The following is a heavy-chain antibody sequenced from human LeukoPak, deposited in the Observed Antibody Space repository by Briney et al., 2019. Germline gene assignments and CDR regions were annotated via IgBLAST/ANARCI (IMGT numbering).Heavy chain of an antibody. D-gene: IGHD6-13*01. CDR1: GYSFTNTF. J-gene: IGHJ4*02. V-gene: IGHV5-51*01. Sequence: GEPLKISCKASGYSFTNTFIGWVRQMPGKGLEWMGIIYPGDSDTRYSPSFQGQVTISADKSITTAYLQWSSRKASDTAMYYCARPIAAAGTDLGYWGQGTLVTVSS. CDR3: ARPIAAAGTDLGY. CDR2: IYPGDSDT.